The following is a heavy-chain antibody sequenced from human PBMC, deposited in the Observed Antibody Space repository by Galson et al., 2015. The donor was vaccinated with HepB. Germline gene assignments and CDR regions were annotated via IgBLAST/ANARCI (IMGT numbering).Heavy chain of an antibody. V-gene: IGHV3-23*01. CDR2: ISGSGGST. Sequence: SLRLSCAGSGFTFSNYAMSWVRQAPGKGLEWVSGISGSGGSTYYADSVKGRFTISRDNSKNTLYLQMNSLRPEDTAIYYCVKGRWIYCDRDCYPLDSWGQGTLVTVSS. J-gene: IGHJ4*02. CDR3: VKGRWIYCDRDCYPLDS. CDR1: GFTFSNYA. D-gene: IGHD2-21*01.